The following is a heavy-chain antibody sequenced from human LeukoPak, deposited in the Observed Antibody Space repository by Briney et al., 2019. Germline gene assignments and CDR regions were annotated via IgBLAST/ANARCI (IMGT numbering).Heavy chain of an antibody. CDR2: ISYDGSNK. CDR1: GFTFSSYG. V-gene: IGHV3-30*18. J-gene: IGHJ4*02. D-gene: IGHD3-22*01. Sequence: GGSLRLSCAASGFTFSSYGMHWVRQAPGKGLEWVAVISYDGSNKYYADSVKGRFTISRGNSKNTLYLQMNSLRAEDTAVYYCAKDHYDSSVLLYWGQGTLVTVSS. CDR3: AKDHYDSSVLLY.